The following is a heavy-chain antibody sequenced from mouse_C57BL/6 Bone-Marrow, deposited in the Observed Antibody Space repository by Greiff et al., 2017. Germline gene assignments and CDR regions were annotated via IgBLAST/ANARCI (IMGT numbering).Heavy chain of an antibody. V-gene: IGHV5-6*02. CDR1: GFTFSSYG. CDR2: ISRGGSYT. CDR3: ARRGDGNYPWFAY. Sequence: EVKLMESGGDLVKPGGSLKLSCAASGFTFSSYGMSWVRQTPDKRLEWVATISRGGSYTYYPDSVKGRFTITRDNAKNTLYLQMSSRKSEDTAMDYCARRGDGNYPWFAYWGQGTLVTVSA. J-gene: IGHJ3*01. D-gene: IGHD2-1*01.